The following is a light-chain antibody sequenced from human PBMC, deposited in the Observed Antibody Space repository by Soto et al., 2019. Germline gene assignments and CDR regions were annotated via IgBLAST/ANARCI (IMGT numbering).Light chain of an antibody. J-gene: IGKJ3*01. CDR2: AAS. CDR1: QDIRNF. Sequence: DIQMTQSPTSLSASVGDRVTITCRASQDIRNFVAWYQQKPGKAPKLLISAASTLQSGVPSRFSGSGAGTDFPLTINSLLPEDVATYSCQQYSSVPVFGPGTKVEIK. CDR3: QQYSSVPV. V-gene: IGKV1-27*01.